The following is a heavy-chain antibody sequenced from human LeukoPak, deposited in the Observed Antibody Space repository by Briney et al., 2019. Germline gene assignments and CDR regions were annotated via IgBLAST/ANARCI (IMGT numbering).Heavy chain of an antibody. CDR3: ASGGSSLYYFDY. D-gene: IGHD6-13*01. Sequence: PSETLSLTCPVYGGSFSGYYWSWIRQPPGKGLEWIGEINHSGSTNYNPSLKSPVTISVDTSKNQFSLKLSSVTAADTAVYYCASGGSSLYYFDYWGQGSLVTVSS. CDR2: INHSGST. J-gene: IGHJ4*02. CDR1: GGSFSGYY. V-gene: IGHV4-34*01.